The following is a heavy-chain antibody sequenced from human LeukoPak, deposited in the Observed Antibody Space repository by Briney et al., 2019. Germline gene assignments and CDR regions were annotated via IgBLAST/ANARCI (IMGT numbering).Heavy chain of an antibody. CDR3: ARYGSGSYYHFDY. J-gene: IGHJ4*02. CDR1: GGSISSYY. V-gene: IGHV4-59*08. D-gene: IGHD3-10*01. CDR2: IYYSGST. Sequence: PSETLSLTCTVSGGSISSYYWSWIRQPPGKGLEWIGYIYYSGSTNYSPSLKSRVTISVDTSKNQFSLKLSSVTAADTAVYYCARYGSGSYYHFDYWGQGTLVTVSS.